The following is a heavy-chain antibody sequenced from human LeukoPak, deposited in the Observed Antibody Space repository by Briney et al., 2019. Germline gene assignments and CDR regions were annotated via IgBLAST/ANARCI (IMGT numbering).Heavy chain of an antibody. CDR1: GGSISSGDYY. CDR3: AREVVAALTWFDP. D-gene: IGHD2-15*01. V-gene: IGHV4-30-4*01. CDR2: IYYSGST. Sequence: PSQTLSLTCTVSGGSISSGDYYWSWIRQPPGRGLEWIGYIYYSGSTYYNPSLKSRVTISVDTSKNQFSLKLSSVTAADTAVYYCAREVVAALTWFDPWGQGTLVTVSS. J-gene: IGHJ5*02.